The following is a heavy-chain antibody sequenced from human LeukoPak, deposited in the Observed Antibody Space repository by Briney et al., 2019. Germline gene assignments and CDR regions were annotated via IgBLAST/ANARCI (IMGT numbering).Heavy chain of an antibody. Sequence: GGSLRLSCVASGFAFSDSRMHWVRHAPGKGLEWVSRITRDGSSTAYADSVKGRFTVSRDNARTTLYLQMSSLRVEDTAVYFCAKSCRDFWGQGTLVTVSS. D-gene: IGHD3-16*02. CDR3: AKSCRDF. CDR2: ITRDGSST. J-gene: IGHJ4*02. CDR1: GFAFSDSR. V-gene: IGHV3-74*01.